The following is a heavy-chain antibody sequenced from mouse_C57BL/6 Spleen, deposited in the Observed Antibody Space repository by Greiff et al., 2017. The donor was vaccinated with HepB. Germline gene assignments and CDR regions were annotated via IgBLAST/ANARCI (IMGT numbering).Heavy chain of an antibody. J-gene: IGHJ4*01. V-gene: IGHV5-9-1*02. CDR3: TRGYYGSSGAMDY. CDR2: ISSGGDYI. Sequence: EVHLVESGEGLVKPGGSLKLSCAASGFTFSSYAMSWVRQTPEKRLEWVAYISSGGDYIYYADTVKGRFTISRDNARNTLYLQMSSLKSEDTAMYYCTRGYYGSSGAMDYWGQGTSVTVSS. CDR1: GFTFSSYA. D-gene: IGHD1-1*01.